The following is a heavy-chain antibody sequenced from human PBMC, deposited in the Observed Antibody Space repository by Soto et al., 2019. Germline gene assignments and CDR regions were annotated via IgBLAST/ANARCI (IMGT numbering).Heavy chain of an antibody. Sequence: PGGSLRLSCAASGFSFSTYYMHWVRQAPGKGLEWVSVIIGSGSSKFYADSVKGRFTISRDNSKNTLYLQMNSLRAEDTAVYYCANTYYYGSGSYHPHFDYWGQGTLVTVS. CDR1: GFSFSTYY. J-gene: IGHJ4*02. V-gene: IGHV3-23*01. CDR3: ANTYYYGSGSYHPHFDY. CDR2: IIGSGSSK. D-gene: IGHD3-10*01.